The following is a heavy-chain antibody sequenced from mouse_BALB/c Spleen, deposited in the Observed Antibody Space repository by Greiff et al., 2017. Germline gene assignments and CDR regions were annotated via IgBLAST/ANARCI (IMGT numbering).Heavy chain of an antibody. V-gene: IGHV2-9*02. CDR2: IWAGGST. CDR1: GFSLTSYG. D-gene: IGHD1-1*02. Sequence: VHLVESGPGLVAPSQSLSITCTVSGFSLTSYGVHWVRQPPGKGLEWLGVIWAGGSTNYNSALMSRLSISKDNSKSQVFLKMNSLQTDDTAMYYCARDCGRGDYFDYWGQGTTLTVSS. CDR3: ARDCGRGDYFDY. J-gene: IGHJ2*01.